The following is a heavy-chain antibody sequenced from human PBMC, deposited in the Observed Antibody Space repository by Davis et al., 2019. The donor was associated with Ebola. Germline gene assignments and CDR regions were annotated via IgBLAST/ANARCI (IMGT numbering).Heavy chain of an antibody. CDR2: ISYDGSNK. Sequence: SLKISCAASGFTFSSYGMHWVRQAPGKGLEWLAVISYDGSNKYYADSVKGRFTISRDNSKNTLYLQMNSLRAEDTAVYYCAKNPTLYGDYFDDYYYMDVWGKGTTVTVSS. CDR3: AKNPTLYGDYFDDYYYMDV. J-gene: IGHJ6*03. V-gene: IGHV3-30*18. CDR1: GFTFSSYG. D-gene: IGHD4-17*01.